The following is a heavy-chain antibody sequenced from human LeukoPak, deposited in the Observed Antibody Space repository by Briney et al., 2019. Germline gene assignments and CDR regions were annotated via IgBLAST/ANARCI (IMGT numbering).Heavy chain of an antibody. CDR2: VYDSGST. V-gene: IGHV4-59*01. D-gene: IGHD3/OR15-3a*01. Sequence: SETLSLTCTVSGGSISGYYWSWIRQPPGKGLEWIGYVYDSGSTNYNPSLRSRVTISVDTSKNQFSLKLTSVTAADTAVYYCARVHYDVWTGHYYFEYWGQGALVTVSS. CDR3: ARVHYDVWTGHYYFEY. J-gene: IGHJ4*02. CDR1: GGSISGYY.